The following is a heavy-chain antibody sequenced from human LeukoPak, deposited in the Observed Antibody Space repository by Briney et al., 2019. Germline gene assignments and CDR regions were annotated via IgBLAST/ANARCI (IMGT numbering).Heavy chain of an antibody. Sequence: SETLSLTCTVSGDSISSGTYYWGWIRQPPGKGLEWIGSIYYSGSTYYNPSLKSRVTISVDTSKNQFSLKLTSVTAADTAVYYCARDWRGYSYGYFGYWGQGTLVTVSS. CDR3: ARDWRGYSYGYFGY. CDR2: IYYSGST. V-gene: IGHV4-39*07. J-gene: IGHJ4*02. CDR1: GDSISSGTYY. D-gene: IGHD5-18*01.